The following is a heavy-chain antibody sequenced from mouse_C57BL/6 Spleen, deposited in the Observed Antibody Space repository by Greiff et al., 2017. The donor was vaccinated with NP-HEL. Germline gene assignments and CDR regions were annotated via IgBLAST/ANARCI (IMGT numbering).Heavy chain of an antibody. V-gene: IGHV5-17*01. J-gene: IGHJ1*03. Sequence: EVQLVESGGGLVKPGGSLKLSCAASGFTFSDYGMHWVRQAPEKGLEWVAYISSGSSTIYYADTVKGRFTISRDNAKNTLFLQMTSLRSEDTAMYYCAIITPWYFDVWGTGTTVTVSS. CDR3: AIITPWYFDV. D-gene: IGHD1-1*01. CDR2: ISSGSSTI. CDR1: GFTFSDYG.